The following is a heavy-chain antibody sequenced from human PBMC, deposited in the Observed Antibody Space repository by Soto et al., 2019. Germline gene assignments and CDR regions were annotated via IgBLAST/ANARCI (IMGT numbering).Heavy chain of an antibody. J-gene: IGHJ5*02. CDR3: ARHRSDFWFDP. CDR1: GGSISSSSYF. CDR2: IYYSGST. V-gene: IGHV4-39*01. D-gene: IGHD2-15*01. Sequence: SETLSLTCTVSGGSISSSSYFWGWIRQPPGKGLEWIGCIYYSGSTYYNPSLKSRVTVSVDTSKNQFSLKLNSVTAADTAVYYCARHRSDFWFDPWGQGTLVTVSS.